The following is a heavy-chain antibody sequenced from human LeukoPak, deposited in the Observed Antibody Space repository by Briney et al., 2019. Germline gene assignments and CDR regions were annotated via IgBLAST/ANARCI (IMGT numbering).Heavy chain of an antibody. CDR2: ISSSSTTI. CDR3: ARAAGATRWDNWFDP. V-gene: IGHV3-48*01. J-gene: IGHJ5*02. Sequence: GGSLRLSCAASGLSITSYSMNWVRQAPGKGLEWVSHISSSSTTIDYADSVKGRFTISRDNAKNSLYLQMNSLRAEDTAVYYCARAAGATRWDNWFDPWGQGTLVTVSS. D-gene: IGHD1-26*01. CDR1: GLSITSYS.